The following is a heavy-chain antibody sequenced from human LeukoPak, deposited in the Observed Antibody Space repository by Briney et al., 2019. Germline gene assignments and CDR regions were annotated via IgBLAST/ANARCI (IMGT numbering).Heavy chain of an antibody. J-gene: IGHJ3*02. CDR1: GYSFTSYW. CDR3: AGLWYYDILTGRHAFDI. CDR2: IYPGDSDT. D-gene: IGHD3-9*01. V-gene: IGHV5-51*01. Sequence: GESLKISCKGSGYSFTSYWIGWVRQMPGKGLEWMGIIYPGDSDTRYSPSFQGQVTISADKSISTAYLQWSSLKASDTAMYYCAGLWYYDILTGRHAFDIWGQGTMVTVSS.